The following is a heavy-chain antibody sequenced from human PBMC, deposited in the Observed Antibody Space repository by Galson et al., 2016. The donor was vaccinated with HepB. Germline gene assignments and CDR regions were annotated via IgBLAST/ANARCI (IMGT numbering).Heavy chain of an antibody. CDR1: GGSISSYY. J-gene: IGHJ5*02. D-gene: IGHD2-2*01. CDR2: IYHSGTT. Sequence: SETLSLTCTVSGGSISSYYWSWVRQPPGKGLEWIGYIYHSGTTNYNSSLKSRVTISADRSKSQFSLKLRSVTAADTALYYCAYSPDGVPASMTWFDPWGQGTLVTVSS. CDR3: AYSPDGVPASMTWFDP. V-gene: IGHV4-4*09.